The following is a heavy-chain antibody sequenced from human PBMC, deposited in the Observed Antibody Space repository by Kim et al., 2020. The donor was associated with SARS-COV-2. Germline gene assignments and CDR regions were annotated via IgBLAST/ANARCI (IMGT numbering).Heavy chain of an antibody. J-gene: IGHJ3*02. CDR2: IYYSGST. CDR3: ARSRGDRITMIVVVTVDAFDI. Sequence: SETLSLTCTVSGGSISSGGYYWSWIRQHPGKGLEWIGYIYYSGSTYYNPSLKSRVTISVDTSKNQFSLKLSSVTAADMAVYYCARSRGDRITMIVVVTVDAFDIWGQGAMVTVSS. CDR1: GGSISSGGYY. V-gene: IGHV4-31*03. D-gene: IGHD3-22*01.